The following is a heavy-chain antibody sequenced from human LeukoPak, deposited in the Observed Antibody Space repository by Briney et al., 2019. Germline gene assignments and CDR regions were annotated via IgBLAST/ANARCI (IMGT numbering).Heavy chain of an antibody. CDR3: ARGVGYGDYPTY. CDR1: GFTVSSNY. J-gene: IGHJ4*02. CDR2: ISSSSSYI. Sequence: GGSLRLSCAASGFTVSSNYMSWVRQAPGKGLEWVSSISSSSSYIYYADSVRGRFTISRDNAKNSLYLQMNSLRAEDTAVYYCARGVGYGDYPTYWGQGTLVTVSS. D-gene: IGHD4-17*01. V-gene: IGHV3-21*01.